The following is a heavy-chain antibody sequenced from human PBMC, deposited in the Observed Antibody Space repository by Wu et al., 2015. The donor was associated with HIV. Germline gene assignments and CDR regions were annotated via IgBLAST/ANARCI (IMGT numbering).Heavy chain of an antibody. CDR1: GYTFTSYY. J-gene: IGHJ4*02. CDR3: ASTQLGMWMFDY. Sequence: QVQLVQSGAEVKKPGASVKVSCKASGYTFTSYYMHWVRQAPGQGLEWMGIINPSGGSTSYAQKFQGRVTMTRDTSTSTVYMELSSLRSEDTAVYYCASTQLGMWMFDYWGQGTLVTVSS. D-gene: IGHD7-27*01. CDR2: INPSGGST. V-gene: IGHV1-46*03.